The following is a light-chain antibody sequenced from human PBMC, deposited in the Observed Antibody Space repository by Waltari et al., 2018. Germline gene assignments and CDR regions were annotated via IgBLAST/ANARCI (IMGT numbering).Light chain of an antibody. CDR3: QQYYDTLWT. J-gene: IGKJ1*01. CDR1: QNILYNSNNKNY. Sequence: IVMTQSPDSLAVSLGERATINCKSSQNILYNSNNKNYLAWYQQKPGQPPKLLIYWASTRESGVPDRFSGSGTGTDFTLTITSLQAEDVAVYYCQQYYDTLWTFGQGTKVEIK. CDR2: WAS. V-gene: IGKV4-1*01.